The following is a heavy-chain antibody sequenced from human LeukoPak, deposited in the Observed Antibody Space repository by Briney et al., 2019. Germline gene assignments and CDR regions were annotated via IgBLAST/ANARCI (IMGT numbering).Heavy chain of an antibody. D-gene: IGHD5-24*01. CDR3: ARGSGDGYNFGH. V-gene: IGHV1-69*05. CDR2: IIPIFGTA. J-gene: IGHJ4*02. CDR1: GGTFSSYA. Sequence: SVKVSCTASGGTFSSYAISWVRQAPGQGLEWMGGIIPIFGTANYAQKFQGRVTITTDESTSTAYMELSSLRSEDTAVYYCARGSGDGYNFGHWGQGTLVTVSS.